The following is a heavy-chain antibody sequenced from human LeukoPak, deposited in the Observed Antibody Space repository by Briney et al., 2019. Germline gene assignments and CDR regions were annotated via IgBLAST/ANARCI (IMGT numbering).Heavy chain of an antibody. CDR1: GFIFNTSA. D-gene: IGHD3-10*01. Sequence: GGSLRLSCAASGFIFNTSAMSWVRQAPGKGLEWVSTIRGSGESTHYADSVQGRFTISRDNSLYTVYLQMDSLRGDDTAVYYCAKDRISYTTSPGELSHWGQGTLVIVSS. CDR2: IRGSGEST. V-gene: IGHV3-23*01. J-gene: IGHJ4*02. CDR3: AKDRISYTTSPGELSH.